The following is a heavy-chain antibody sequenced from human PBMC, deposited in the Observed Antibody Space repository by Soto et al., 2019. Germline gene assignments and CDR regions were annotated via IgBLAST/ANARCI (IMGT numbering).Heavy chain of an antibody. V-gene: IGHV3-23*01. D-gene: IGHD6-13*01. CDR1: GLTFSNYA. CDR3: ARDQPIAAAGTGPFDY. CDR2: ISGGGSST. Sequence: PGGSVRLSCAASGLTFSNYAMSWVRQAPGKGLEWVSTISGGGSSTYFADSVKGRFTISRDNSKNTLYLQMNSLRAEDTAVYYCARDQPIAAAGTGPFDYWGQGTLVTVSS. J-gene: IGHJ4*02.